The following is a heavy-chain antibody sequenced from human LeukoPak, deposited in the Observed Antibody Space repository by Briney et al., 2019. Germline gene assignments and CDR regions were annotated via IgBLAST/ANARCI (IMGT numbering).Heavy chain of an antibody. CDR1: GFTFSIYW. V-gene: IGHV3-7*04. CDR2: IKPDGSAQ. J-gene: IGHJ4*02. D-gene: IGHD4-17*01. CDR3: ARDYGDSY. Sequence: GGSLRLSCAASGFTFSIYWMTWVRQAPGKGLEWVANIKPDGSAQYYVDSVKGRFTISRDNAKNSVYLQMNSLRAEDTAVYYCARDYGDSYWGQGALVTVSS.